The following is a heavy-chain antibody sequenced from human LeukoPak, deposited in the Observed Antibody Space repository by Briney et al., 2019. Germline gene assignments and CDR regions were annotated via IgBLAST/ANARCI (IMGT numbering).Heavy chain of an antibody. J-gene: IGHJ6*03. CDR3: ASYGGSIAARGHGKSYYYYYYMDV. D-gene: IGHD6-6*01. CDR1: GGTFSSYA. CDR2: IIPIFGTA. V-gene: IGHV1-69*05. Sequence: SVKVSCKSSGGTFSSYAISWVRQAPGQGLEWMGGIIPIFGTANYAQKFQGRVTITTDESTSTAYMELSSLRSEDTAVYYCASYGGSIAARGHGKSYYYYYYMDVWGKGTTVTVSS.